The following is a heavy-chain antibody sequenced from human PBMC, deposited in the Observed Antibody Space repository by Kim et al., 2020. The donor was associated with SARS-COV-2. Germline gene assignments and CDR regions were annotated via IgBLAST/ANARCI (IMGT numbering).Heavy chain of an antibody. D-gene: IGHD3-22*01. Sequence: ASVKVSCKASGYTFTSYDINWVRQATGQGLEWMGWMNPNSGNTGYAQKFQGRVTMTRNTSISTAYMELSSLRSEDTAVYYCARGPMIVVVITNYYYYMDVWGKGTTVTVSS. CDR3: ARGPMIVVVITNYYYYMDV. J-gene: IGHJ6*03. V-gene: IGHV1-8*01. CDR1: GYTFTSYD. CDR2: MNPNSGNT.